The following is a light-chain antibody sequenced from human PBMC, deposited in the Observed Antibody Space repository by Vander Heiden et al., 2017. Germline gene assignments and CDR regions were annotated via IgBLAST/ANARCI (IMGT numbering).Light chain of an antibody. CDR1: QDISSY. Sequence: IQMTPSPSSLSSPVGDRAPSTCPSRQDISSYLAWYQQKPGKVPRLLIYTASTWQSGVPSRFSGSGSGTDFTLTISSLKPEDVATYYCQRYSRAPWTFGQGTKVELK. CDR3: QRYSRAPWT. J-gene: IGKJ1*01. CDR2: TAS. V-gene: IGKV1-27*01.